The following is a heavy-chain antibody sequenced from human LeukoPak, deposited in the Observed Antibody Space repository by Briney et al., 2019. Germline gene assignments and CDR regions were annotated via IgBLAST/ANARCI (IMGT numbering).Heavy chain of an antibody. Sequence: SETLSLTCTVSGGSISSYYWSWIRQPPGKGLEWIGYIYYSGSTNYNPSLMSRVTISVDTSKNQFSLKLSSLTAADTAVYYCTRGRRNWGSGSYYVPVGYYYGMDVWGQGTTVTVSS. V-gene: IGHV4-59*08. J-gene: IGHJ6*02. D-gene: IGHD3-10*01. CDR1: GGSISSYY. CDR3: TRGRRNWGSGSYYVPVGYYYGMDV. CDR2: IYYSGST.